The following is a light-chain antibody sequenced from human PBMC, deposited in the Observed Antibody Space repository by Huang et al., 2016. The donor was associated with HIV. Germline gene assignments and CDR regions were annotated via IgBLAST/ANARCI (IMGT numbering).Light chain of an antibody. J-gene: IGKJ1*01. Sequence: EIVMTQSPASLSVSTGERTTLSCRASQSVSSNIAWYQQKPGRTPRLLIHGASTRATDVPVRFSGSGSGTEFTLTISGLQSEDSAVYYCQQYKTWPQTFGQGTKVDIK. CDR2: GAS. CDR3: QQYKTWPQT. V-gene: IGKV3-15*01. CDR1: QSVSSN.